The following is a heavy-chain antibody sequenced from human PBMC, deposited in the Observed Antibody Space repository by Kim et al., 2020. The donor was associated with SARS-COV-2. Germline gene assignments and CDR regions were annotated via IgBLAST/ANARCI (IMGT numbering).Heavy chain of an antibody. J-gene: IGHJ6*02. V-gene: IGHV3-9*01. CDR2: ISWNSGSI. CDR3: AKDEALLWFGESSMDV. D-gene: IGHD3-10*01. CDR1: GFTFDDYA. Sequence: GGSLRLSCAASGFTFDDYAMHWVRQAPGKGLEWVSGISWNSGSIGYADSVKGRFTISRDNAKNSLYLQMNSLRAEDTALYYCAKDEALLWFGESSMDVWGQGTTVTVSS.